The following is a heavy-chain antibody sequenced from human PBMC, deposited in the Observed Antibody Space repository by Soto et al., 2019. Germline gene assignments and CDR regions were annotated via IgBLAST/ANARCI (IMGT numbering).Heavy chain of an antibody. D-gene: IGHD2-21*02. CDR2: IRSKAYGGTT. J-gene: IGHJ4*01. CDR1: GFTCGDYA. CDR3: TRDNLRWRRRATLDY. Sequence: NPGGSLRLSCTASGFTCGDYAMSWFRQAPGKGLEWVGFIRSKAYGGTTEYAASVKGRFTISRDDSKSIAYLQMNSLKTEDTAVYYCTRDNLRWRRRATLDYWGHGTLVTVSS. V-gene: IGHV3-49*05.